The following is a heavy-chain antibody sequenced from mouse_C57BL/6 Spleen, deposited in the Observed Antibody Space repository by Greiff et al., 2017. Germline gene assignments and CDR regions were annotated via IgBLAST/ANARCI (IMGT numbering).Heavy chain of an antibody. CDR1: GYTFTDYY. V-gene: IGHV1-26*01. Sequence: VQLQQSGPELVKPGASVKISCKASGYTFTDYYMNWVKQSHGKSLEWIGDINPNNGGTSYNQKFKGKATLTVDKSSSTAYMGLRSLTSEDSAVYYCAKLGRGWYFDVWGTGTTVTVSS. D-gene: IGHD4-1*01. J-gene: IGHJ1*03. CDR3: AKLGRGWYFDV. CDR2: INPNNGGT.